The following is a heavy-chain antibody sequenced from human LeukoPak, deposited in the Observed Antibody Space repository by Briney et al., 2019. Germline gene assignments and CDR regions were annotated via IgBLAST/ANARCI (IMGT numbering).Heavy chain of an antibody. D-gene: IGHD3-22*01. CDR2: IYTSGST. CDR3: ARDRDYYDSSGYYSNWFDP. J-gene: IGHJ5*02. Sequence: PSETQSLTCTVSGGSISSYYWSWIRQPAGKELEWIGRIYTSGSTNYNPSLKSRVTMSVDTSKNQFSLKLSSVTAADTAVYYCARDRDYYDSSGYYSNWFDPWGQGTLVTVSS. V-gene: IGHV4-4*07. CDR1: GGSISSYY.